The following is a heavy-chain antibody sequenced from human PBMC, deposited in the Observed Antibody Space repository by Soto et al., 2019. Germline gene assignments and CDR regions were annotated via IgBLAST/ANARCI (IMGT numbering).Heavy chain of an antibody. CDR3: ARGDTPMITGMDSFDI. CDR1: GFTFSRYW. V-gene: IGHV3-7*01. J-gene: IGHJ3*02. CDR2: IKQDGTEK. D-gene: IGHD5-18*01. Sequence: GGSLRLSCAASGFTFSRYWMNWVRQAPGKGLEWVANIKQDGTEKNYVDSVKGRFTIPRDNAKNSLYLQMDSLRAEDTAVYFCARGDTPMITGMDSFDIWGQGTLVTVSS.